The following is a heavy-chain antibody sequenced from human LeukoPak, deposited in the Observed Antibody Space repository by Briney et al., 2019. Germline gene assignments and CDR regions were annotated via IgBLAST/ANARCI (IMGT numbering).Heavy chain of an antibody. J-gene: IGHJ4*02. CDR1: GDSISSYY. D-gene: IGHD1-26*01. CDR3: VRYIVGATDY. V-gene: IGHV4-59*04. Sequence: SETLSLTCTVSGDSISSYYWTWIRQPPGKGLEYIGTIYYTGSTYYNPSLKSRVTISVDTSKNQFSLRLSSVTAADTAVYYCVRYIVGATDYWGQGTLVTVSS. CDR2: IYYTGST.